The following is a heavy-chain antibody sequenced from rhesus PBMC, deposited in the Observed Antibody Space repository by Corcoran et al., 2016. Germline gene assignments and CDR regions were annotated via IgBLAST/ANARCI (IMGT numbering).Heavy chain of an antibody. CDR1: GPSIRVHHY. CDR3: AGTLRIDF. D-gene: IGHD2-39*01. J-gene: IGHJ4*01. Sequence: QVQLQESGPGLVKPSEPLSLTCPLSGPSIRVHHYCTWVRPPPGTGLEWIGNIHGGGGGTIYNPSLKTRVTISMDTSKNQISLIVSPVTAADTAVYYCAGTLRIDFWGQGVLVTVSS. V-gene: IGHV4-106*01. CDR2: IHGGGGGT.